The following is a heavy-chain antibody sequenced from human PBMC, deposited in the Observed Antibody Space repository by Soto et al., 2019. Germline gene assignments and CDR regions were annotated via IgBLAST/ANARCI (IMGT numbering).Heavy chain of an antibody. V-gene: IGHV1-3*01. CDR3: ARSIVVVTALDY. J-gene: IGHJ4*02. CDR1: GYTFTSYA. D-gene: IGHD2-21*02. Sequence: ASVKVSCKASGYTFTSYAMHWVRQAPGQRLEWMVWINAGNGNTKYSHKFQGRVTITRDTSASTAYMELSSLRSEDTAVYYCARSIVVVTALDYWGQGTLVTVSS. CDR2: INAGNGNT.